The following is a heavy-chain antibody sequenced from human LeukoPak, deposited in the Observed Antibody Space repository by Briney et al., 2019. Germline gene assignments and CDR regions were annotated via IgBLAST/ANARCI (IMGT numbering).Heavy chain of an antibody. D-gene: IGHD2-21*01. Sequence: GESLKISCKGSGYTFASYWIGWVRQMPGKGLEWMGIIYPGDSDTRYSPSFQGQVTISADKSISTAYLQWSSLKASDTAMYYCARHGLLGGRGDDYWGQGTLVTVSS. CDR2: IYPGDSDT. V-gene: IGHV5-51*01. CDR1: GYTFASYW. J-gene: IGHJ4*02. CDR3: ARHGLLGGRGDDY.